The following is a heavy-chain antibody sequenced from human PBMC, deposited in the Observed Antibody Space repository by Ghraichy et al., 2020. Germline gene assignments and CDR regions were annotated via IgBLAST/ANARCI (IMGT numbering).Heavy chain of an antibody. Sequence: GGSLRLSCAASGFPFSGSSMHWVRQASGEGLEWVGRIRSKANSYATAYAASVKGRFTISRDDSKNTAYLQMNSLKTEDTAVYYCTRHVSRGELPDTNYYQFGMDVWGQGTTVTVSS. CDR3: TRHVSRGELPDTNYYQFGMDV. CDR1: GFPFSGSS. CDR2: IRSKANSYAT. D-gene: IGHD1-7*01. V-gene: IGHV3-73*01. J-gene: IGHJ6*02.